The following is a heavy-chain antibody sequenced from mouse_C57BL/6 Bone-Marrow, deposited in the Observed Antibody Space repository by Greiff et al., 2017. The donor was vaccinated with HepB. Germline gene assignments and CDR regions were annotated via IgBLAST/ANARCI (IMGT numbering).Heavy chain of an antibody. V-gene: IGHV1-54*01. CDR3: ARFITTVVGDWFAY. Sequence: QVQLQQSGAELVRPGTSVKVSCKASGYAFTNYLIEWVKQRPGQGLEWIGVINPGSGGTNYNEKFKGKATLTADKSSSTAYMQLSSLTSEDSAVYFCARFITTVVGDWFAYWGQGTLVTVSA. CDR2: INPGSGGT. CDR1: GYAFTNYL. D-gene: IGHD1-1*01. J-gene: IGHJ3*01.